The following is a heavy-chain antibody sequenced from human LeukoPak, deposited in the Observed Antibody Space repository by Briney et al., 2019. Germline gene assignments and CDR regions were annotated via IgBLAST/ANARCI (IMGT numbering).Heavy chain of an antibody. CDR1: GGSISSYY. D-gene: IGHD3-22*01. CDR2: IYYSGST. CDR3: ARDGYYDSSGHSEFDY. V-gene: IGHV4-59*01. J-gene: IGHJ4*02. Sequence: SETLSLTCTVPGGSISSYYWSWIRQPPGKGLEWIGYIYYSGSTNYNPSLKSRVTISVDTSKNQFSLKLSSVTAADTAVYYCARDGYYDSSGHSEFDYWGQGTLVTVSS.